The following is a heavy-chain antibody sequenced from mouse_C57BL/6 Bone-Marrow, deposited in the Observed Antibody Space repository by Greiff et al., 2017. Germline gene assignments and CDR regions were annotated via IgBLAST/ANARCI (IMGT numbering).Heavy chain of an antibody. CDR2: IYPRSGNT. J-gene: IGHJ2*01. CDR1: GYTFTSYG. D-gene: IGHD1-1*01. V-gene: IGHV1-81*01. Sequence: QVQLQQSGAELARPGASVKLSCKASGYTFTSYGISWVKQRTGQGLEWIGEIYPRSGNTYYNEKFKGKATLTADKSSSTAYMELRSLTSEDSAVYFCARRYYYGSSYENYWGQGTTLTVSS. CDR3: ARRYYYGSSYENY.